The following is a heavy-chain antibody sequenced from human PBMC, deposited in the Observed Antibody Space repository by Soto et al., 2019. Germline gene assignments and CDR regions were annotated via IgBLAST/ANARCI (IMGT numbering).Heavy chain of an antibody. CDR1: GYTFTGYY. CDR3: ASAPTPYYYMDV. Sequence: GASVKVSCTASGYTFTGYYMHWVRQAPGQGLEWMGWINPNSGGTNYARKFQGWVTMTRDTSISTAYMELSRLRSDDTAVYYCASAPTPYYYMDVWGKGTTVTVSS. J-gene: IGHJ6*03. CDR2: INPNSGGT. V-gene: IGHV1-2*04.